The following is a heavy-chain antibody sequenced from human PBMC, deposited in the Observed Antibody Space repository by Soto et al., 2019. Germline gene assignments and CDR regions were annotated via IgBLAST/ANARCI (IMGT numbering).Heavy chain of an antibody. Sequence: QVQLVQSGAEVKQPGSSVKVSCKASGGTFSSYAISWVRQAPGQGLEWMGGIIPIFGTANYAQKFQGRVTITADESTSTAYMELSSLRSEDTAVYYCARGGYYYDSSGYPTWEYFQHWGQGTLVTVSS. CDR1: GGTFSSYA. J-gene: IGHJ1*01. CDR2: IIPIFGTA. V-gene: IGHV1-69*12. D-gene: IGHD3-22*01. CDR3: ARGGYYYDSSGYPTWEYFQH.